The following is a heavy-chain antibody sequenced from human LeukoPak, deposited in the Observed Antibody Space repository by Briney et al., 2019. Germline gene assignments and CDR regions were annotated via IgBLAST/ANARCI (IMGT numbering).Heavy chain of an antibody. D-gene: IGHD3-22*01. CDR3: ARNYYDSSAYYYFDY. V-gene: IGHV3-66*01. CDR2: IYSGGGT. CDR1: GFTVSSSY. Sequence: GGSLKLSCAASGFTVSSSYMNWVRQAPGKGLEWVSLIYSGGGTYYADSVKGRFTISRDDSKNTLYLQMNSLRAEDTAVYYCARNYYDSSAYYYFDYWGQGTLVTVSS. J-gene: IGHJ4*02.